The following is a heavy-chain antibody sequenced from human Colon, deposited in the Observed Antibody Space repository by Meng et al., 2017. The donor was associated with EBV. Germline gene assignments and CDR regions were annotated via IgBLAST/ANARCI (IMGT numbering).Heavy chain of an antibody. CDR1: GWPFSGFY. V-gene: IGHV4-34*01. J-gene: IGHJ4*02. CDR3: ARSRWLLLQL. CDR2: IDDSGNI. Sequence: QVPATPGGGGAVAPFGTPSLTWTVYGWPFSGFYRDWIRQSPGKGPELIGEIDDSGNIIYKPSLKSRVTISGDTSKNQFSLNVSSVTAADTAVYYCARSRWLLLQLWGQGTLVTVSS. D-gene: IGHD3-22*01.